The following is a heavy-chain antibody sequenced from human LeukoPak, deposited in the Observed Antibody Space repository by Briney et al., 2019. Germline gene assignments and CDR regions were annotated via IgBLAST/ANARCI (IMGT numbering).Heavy chain of an antibody. CDR1: GFNFSSFV. Sequence: GGSLRLSCVTSGFNFSSFVMNWVRQAPGKGLEWISSVSGSGGIPYYADSVKGRFTVSRDNSKNTFFLHMNGLRVEDTALYYCAKDGRFGDFDHWGQGTLLAVSS. J-gene: IGHJ4*02. V-gene: IGHV3-23*01. CDR3: AKDGRFGDFDH. CDR2: VSGSGGIP. D-gene: IGHD3-16*01.